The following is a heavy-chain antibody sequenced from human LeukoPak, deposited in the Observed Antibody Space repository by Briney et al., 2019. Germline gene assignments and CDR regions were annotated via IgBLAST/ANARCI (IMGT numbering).Heavy chain of an antibody. J-gene: IGHJ6*03. CDR3: ARLGYDFWSGYYTGAPYYYYYYMDV. V-gene: IGHV4-34*01. CDR1: GGSFSGYY. Sequence: SETLSLTCAVYGGSFSGYYWSWIRQPPGKGLEWIGSIYYSGSTYYNPSLKSRVTISVSTSKNQFSLKLSSVTAADTAVYYCARLGYDFWSGYYTGAPYYYYYYMDVWGKGTTVTVPS. D-gene: IGHD3-3*01. CDR2: IYYSGST.